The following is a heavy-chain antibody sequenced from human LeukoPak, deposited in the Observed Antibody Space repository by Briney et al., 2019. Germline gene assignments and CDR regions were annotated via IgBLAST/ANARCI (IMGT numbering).Heavy chain of an antibody. D-gene: IGHD3-10*01. CDR1: GGTLGSFT. CDR2: IIPIFGTA. Sequence: SVKVSCKASGGTLGSFTISWVRQAPGQGLEWMGGIIPIFGTANYAQKFQGRVTITADESTRTAYMELSSLRSEDTAVYYCASRGYGSGSYYGSDYWGQGTLVTVSS. V-gene: IGHV1-69*13. J-gene: IGHJ4*02. CDR3: ASRGYGSGSYYGSDY.